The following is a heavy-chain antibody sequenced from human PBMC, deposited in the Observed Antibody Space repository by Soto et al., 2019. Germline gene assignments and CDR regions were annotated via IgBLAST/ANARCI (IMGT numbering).Heavy chain of an antibody. CDR2: ISGSGGTT. CDR3: AKTPRQWLVYFDY. CDR1: GFTFSNYA. D-gene: IGHD6-19*01. V-gene: IGHV3-23*01. Sequence: EVQLLESGGGLVQPGGSLRLSCAASGFTFSNYAIAWVRQAPGKGLEWVSGISGSGGTTYYADSVKGRFTISRDKSKDTLHLQMNSVRAEDTAVYYCAKTPRQWLVYFDYWGQGALVAVSS. J-gene: IGHJ4*02.